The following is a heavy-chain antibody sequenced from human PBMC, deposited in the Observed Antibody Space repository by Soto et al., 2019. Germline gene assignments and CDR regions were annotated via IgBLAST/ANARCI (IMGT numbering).Heavy chain of an antibody. J-gene: IGHJ4*02. CDR1: GFSLSSDGVG. CDR2: IYWDDDK. V-gene: IGHV2-5*02. CDR3: AHNDFWSGATFDY. Sequence: QITMKESGPTLMKPTQTLTLTCTFSGFSLSSDGVGVGWIRQPPGKALEWLALIYWDDDKRYRPSLKTRLSITKDTSKNQVVLTMTNIDPVDTATYFCAHNDFWSGATFDYRGQGTLVTVSS. D-gene: IGHD3-3*01.